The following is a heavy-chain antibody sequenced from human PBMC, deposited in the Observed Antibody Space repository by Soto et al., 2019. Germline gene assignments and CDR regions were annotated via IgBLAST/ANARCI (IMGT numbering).Heavy chain of an antibody. V-gene: IGHV4-59*01. J-gene: IGHJ4*02. Sequence: QVQLQESGPGLVKPSETLSLTCTFSGGSISSYYWSWIRQPTGQGLEWIGYIYYSGSTNYNPSLRSRITISVDTSKNQFALKLRSVTAADTAMYYCARWARNVLELLGGFDYWGQGTLVTVSS. CDR1: GGSISSYY. CDR3: ARWARNVLELLGGFDY. CDR2: IYYSGST. D-gene: IGHD1-26*01.